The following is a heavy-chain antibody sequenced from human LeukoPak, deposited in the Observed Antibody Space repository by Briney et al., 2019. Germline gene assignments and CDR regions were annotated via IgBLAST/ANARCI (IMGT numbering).Heavy chain of an antibody. J-gene: IGHJ4*02. CDR1: GFTFSSSA. V-gene: IGHV3-23*01. CDR2: ISGSGGST. Sequence: PGGSLRLSCAASGFTFSSSAMSWVRQAPGKGLECASVISGSGGSTYYADSVKGRFAISRDNSKSTLYLQMNSLRAEDTAVYYCAKGGSGWYVGLFDYWGQGTLVTVSS. CDR3: AKGGSGWYVGLFDY. D-gene: IGHD6-19*01.